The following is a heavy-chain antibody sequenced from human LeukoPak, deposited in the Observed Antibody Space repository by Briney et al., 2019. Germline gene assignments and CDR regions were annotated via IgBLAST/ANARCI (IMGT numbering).Heavy chain of an antibody. CDR1: GGTFTIYA. J-gene: IGHJ5*02. Sequence: SVTVSFKASGGTFTIYAISWVRQAPGQGLEWMGRIITIFGIANYAQKFQGRVTITADKSTSTAYMELSSLRSEDTAVYYCARGGENWFDPWGQGTLVTVSS. CDR2: IITIFGIA. CDR3: ARGGENWFDP. V-gene: IGHV1-69*04. D-gene: IGHD7-27*01.